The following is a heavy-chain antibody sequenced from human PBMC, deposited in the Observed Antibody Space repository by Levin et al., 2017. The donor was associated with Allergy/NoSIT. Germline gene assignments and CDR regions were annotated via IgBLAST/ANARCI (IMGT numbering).Heavy chain of an antibody. CDR3: AKEVSSYSSTSPSDC. CDR1: GFTFSTYG. V-gene: IGHV3-30*18. Sequence: HPGGSLRLSCGASGFTFSTYGMHWVRQAPGKGLEWVTVISYDGSNKYYADSVKGRFTISRDNSKNTLYLQMNSLRAEDTAVYYCAKEVSSYSSTSPSDCWGQGTLVIVSS. D-gene: IGHD6-13*01. CDR2: ISYDGSNK. J-gene: IGHJ4*02.